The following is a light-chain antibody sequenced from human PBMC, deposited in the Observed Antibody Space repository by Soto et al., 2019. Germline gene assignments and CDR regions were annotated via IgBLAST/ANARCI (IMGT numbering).Light chain of an antibody. CDR1: QSVSGY. J-gene: IGKJ4*01. V-gene: IGKV3-11*01. Sequence: EIVLTQSPATLSLSPGNRATLSCRASQSVSGYLAWYQQKPGQAPRLLIYDASSRATGIPAKFSGSGSGTGFALTSPRREPEDFVDYYCLQRSNSPSTFGGGAKREI. CDR2: DAS. CDR3: LQRSNSPST.